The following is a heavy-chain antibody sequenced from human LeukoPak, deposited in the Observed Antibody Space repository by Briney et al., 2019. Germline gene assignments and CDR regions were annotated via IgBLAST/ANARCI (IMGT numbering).Heavy chain of an antibody. CDR3: ARLRMTTVTFFDY. D-gene: IGHD4-17*01. Sequence: GESLKISCKGSGYSLTSYWIGWVRQMPGKGLEWMGIIYPGDSDTRYSPSFQGQATISADKSISTAYLQWSSLKASDTAMYYCARLRMTTVTFFDYWGQGTLVTVSS. CDR1: GYSLTSYW. CDR2: IYPGDSDT. V-gene: IGHV5-51*01. J-gene: IGHJ4*02.